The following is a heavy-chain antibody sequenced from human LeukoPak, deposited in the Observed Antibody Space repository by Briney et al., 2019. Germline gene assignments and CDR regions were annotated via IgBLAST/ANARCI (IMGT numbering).Heavy chain of an antibody. CDR2: IDPSDSYT. V-gene: IGHV5-10-1*01. CDR1: GYSFTSYW. J-gene: IGHJ4*02. D-gene: IGHD6-19*01. Sequence: GESLKISCKGSGYSFTSYWISWGRQMPGKGLEWVGRIDPSDSYTNFSTSFQGHVTIPAEKSISTAYLAWSSLKASDTAMYYCARPSSGWYVLDYWGQGTLVTVSS. CDR3: ARPSSGWYVLDY.